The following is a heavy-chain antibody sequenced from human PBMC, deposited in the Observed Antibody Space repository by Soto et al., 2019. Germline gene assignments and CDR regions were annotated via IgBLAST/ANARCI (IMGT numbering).Heavy chain of an antibody. D-gene: IGHD3-3*01. Sequence: HPGGSLRLSCAASGFTFSSYAMSWVRQAPGKGLEWVSAISGSGGSTYYADSVKGRFTISRDNSKNTLYLQMNSLRAEDTAVYYCAKGKYDFWSGDNWFDPWGQGTLVTVSS. J-gene: IGHJ5*02. CDR1: GFTFSSYA. V-gene: IGHV3-23*01. CDR3: AKGKYDFWSGDNWFDP. CDR2: ISGSGGST.